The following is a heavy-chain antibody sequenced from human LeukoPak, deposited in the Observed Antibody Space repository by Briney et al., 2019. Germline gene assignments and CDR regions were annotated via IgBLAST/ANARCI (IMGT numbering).Heavy chain of an antibody. CDR2: IIPIFGTA. CDR1: GGTFSSYA. V-gene: IGHV1-69*05. J-gene: IGHJ6*03. CDR3: ARARVPAPYYYYYYMDV. D-gene: IGHD2-2*01. Sequence: SVKVSCKASGGTFSSYAISWVRQAPGQGLEWMGGIIPIFGTANYAQKFQGRVTITTDESTSTAYMELSSLRSEDTAVYYCARARVPAPYYYYYYMDVGGKGTTATVSS.